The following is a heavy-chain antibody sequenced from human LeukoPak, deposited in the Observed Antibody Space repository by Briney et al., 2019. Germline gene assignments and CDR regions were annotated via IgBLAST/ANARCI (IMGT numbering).Heavy chain of an antibody. V-gene: IGHV4-59*12. Sequence: SETLSLTCTVSGGSISSYYWSWIRQPPGKGLEWIGYIYFSGNTNYNPSLKSRVTISVDRSKNQFSLKLSSVTAADTAVYYCARVNSGSYYRFDYWGQGTLVTVSS. CDR3: ARVNSGSYYRFDY. CDR2: IYFSGNT. CDR1: GGSISSYY. D-gene: IGHD1-26*01. J-gene: IGHJ4*02.